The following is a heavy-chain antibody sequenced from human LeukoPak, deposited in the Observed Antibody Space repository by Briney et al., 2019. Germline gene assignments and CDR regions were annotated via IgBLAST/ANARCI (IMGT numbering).Heavy chain of an antibody. V-gene: IGHV1-18*01. Sequence: ASVKVSCKASGYTFTTYGISWVRQAPGQGLEWMGWISGYDGNTKYAQKLQGRVTMTTDTSTSIAYMELRSLRSDDTAVYYCARDCSTSCYWFDPWGQGTLVTVAS. J-gene: IGHJ5*02. D-gene: IGHD2-2*01. CDR1: GYTFTTYG. CDR2: ISGYDGNT. CDR3: ARDCSTSCYWFDP.